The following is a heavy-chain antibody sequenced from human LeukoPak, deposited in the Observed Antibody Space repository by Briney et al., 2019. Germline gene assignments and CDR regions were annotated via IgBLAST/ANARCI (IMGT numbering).Heavy chain of an antibody. V-gene: IGHV3-30-3*01. Sequence: GGSLRLSCAASGFTFSSYAMHWVRQAPGKGLEWVAVISYDGSNKYYADSVKGRFTISRDNSKNTLYLQMNSLRAEDTAVYYCGGYCSSTSCYMRDYWGQGTLVTVSS. CDR3: GGYCSSTSCYMRDY. CDR2: ISYDGSNK. D-gene: IGHD2-2*02. J-gene: IGHJ4*02. CDR1: GFTFSSYA.